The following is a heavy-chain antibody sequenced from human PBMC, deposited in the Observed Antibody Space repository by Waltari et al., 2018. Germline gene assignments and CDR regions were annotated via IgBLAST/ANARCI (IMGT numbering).Heavy chain of an antibody. CDR3: AGAGGGFNNDWSL. V-gene: IGHV3-7*03. D-gene: IGHD3-9*01. CDR2: SNYERSQK. CDR1: GFTFRDFW. Sequence: EVPLVASGGGLVQPGGSLRLSCAASGFTFRDFWMSWVRQAPGKGLEWVDNSNYERSQKLYVYSLMGRFTISRDNAKNSLFLQMTSLRVDDTAVYYCAGAGGGFNNDWSLGGQGTLVTVSS. J-gene: IGHJ4*02.